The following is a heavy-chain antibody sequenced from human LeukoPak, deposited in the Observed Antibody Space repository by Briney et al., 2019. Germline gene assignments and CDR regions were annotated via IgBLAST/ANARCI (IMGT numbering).Heavy chain of an antibody. Sequence: SETLSLTCTVSSGSISSGVYYWSWIRQHPGKGLEWIGYIYYSGSTYYNPSLKSRVTISVDTSKNQFSLKLSSVTAADTAVYYCARGVRWLQLSYFDYWGQGTLVTVSS. J-gene: IGHJ4*02. CDR1: SGSISSGVYY. D-gene: IGHD5-24*01. CDR2: IYYSGST. CDR3: ARGVRWLQLSYFDY. V-gene: IGHV4-31*03.